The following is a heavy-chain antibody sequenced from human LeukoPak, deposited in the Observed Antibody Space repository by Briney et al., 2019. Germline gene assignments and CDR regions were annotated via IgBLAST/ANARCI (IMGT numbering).Heavy chain of an antibody. CDR3: AKDGRGYSYGYGYYFDY. J-gene: IGHJ4*02. Sequence: ASVKVSCKASGYTFTSYDINWVRQATGQGLEWMGWMNPNSGNTGYAQKFQGRVTITRNTSISTAYMELSSLRSEDTAVYYCAKDGRGYSYGYGYYFDYWGQGTLVTVSS. CDR2: MNPNSGNT. D-gene: IGHD5-18*01. V-gene: IGHV1-8*03. CDR1: GYTFTSYD.